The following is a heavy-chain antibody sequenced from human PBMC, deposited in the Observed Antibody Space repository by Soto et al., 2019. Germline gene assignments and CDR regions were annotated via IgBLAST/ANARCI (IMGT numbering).Heavy chain of an antibody. CDR3: ATCSPSLFY. D-gene: IGHD3-10*02. CDR2: ITTDKGKT. J-gene: IGHJ2*01. Sequence: ASVKVSCKASGYTFTSFGISWVRQAPGQGLEWMGWITTDKGKTNYAQKFQGRVTMTTDTSTSTAYMELRSLRPDDTAVYYCATCSPSLFYRGR. V-gene: IGHV1-18*01. CDR1: GYTFTSFG.